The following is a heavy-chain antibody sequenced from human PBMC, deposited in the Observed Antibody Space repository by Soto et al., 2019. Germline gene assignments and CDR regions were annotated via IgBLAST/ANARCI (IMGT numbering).Heavy chain of an antibody. V-gene: IGHV3-21*01. CDR3: GRSGRGALYYGMDV. CDR2: ISSSSSYI. D-gene: IGHD3-10*01. CDR1: GFTFSSYS. J-gene: IGHJ6*02. Sequence: EVQLVESGGGLVKPGGSLRLSCAASGFTFSSYSMNWVRQAPGKGLEWVSSISSSSSYIYYADSVKGRFTISRDNAKNSLYLQMNSLRAEDTAVYYCGRSGRGALYYGMDVWGQGTTVTVSS.